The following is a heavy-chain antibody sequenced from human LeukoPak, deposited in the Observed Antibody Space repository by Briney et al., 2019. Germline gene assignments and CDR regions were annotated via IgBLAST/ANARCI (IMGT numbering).Heavy chain of an antibody. CDR3: ARDIPSGFYTPDY. D-gene: IGHD5-12*01. CDR1: GFTLTANG. J-gene: IGHJ4*02. Sequence: PGRSLRPSCVASGFTLTANGMTWVARAPGMGLRGWANIETDGDEKNYVDSVKCRFTISRDNARNSLYLQMSSLRVEDTAVYYCARDIPSGFYTPDYWGRGTLVTVSS. CDR2: IETDGDEK. V-gene: IGHV3-7*01.